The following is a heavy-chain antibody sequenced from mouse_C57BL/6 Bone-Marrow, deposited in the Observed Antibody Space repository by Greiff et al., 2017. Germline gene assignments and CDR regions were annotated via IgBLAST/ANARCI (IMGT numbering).Heavy chain of an antibody. Sequence: VQLQESGPGLVAPSQSLSITCTVSGFSLTSYGVDWVRQPPGKGLEWLGVIWGGGSTNYNSALMSRLSISKDNSKSQVFLKMNSLQTDDTAMYYCAKNRSGSRGDWYFDVWGTGTTVTVSS. V-gene: IGHV2-9*01. J-gene: IGHJ1*03. D-gene: IGHD1-1*01. CDR1: GFSLTSYG. CDR2: IWGGGST. CDR3: AKNRSGSRGDWYFDV.